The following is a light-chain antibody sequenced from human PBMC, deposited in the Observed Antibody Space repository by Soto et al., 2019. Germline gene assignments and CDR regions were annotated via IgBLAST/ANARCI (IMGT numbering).Light chain of an antibody. CDR2: GAS. J-gene: IGKJ1*01. Sequence: EIVLTQSPGTLSLSPGDRATLSCRASQNLGSGYLAWYQHKPGQAPRLLIYGASNRATGIPDRFSGSGSGTDFTLTISRLEPEDFAVYYCQQYGSSPPWTFGQGTKVDIK. V-gene: IGKV3-20*01. CDR1: QNLGSGY. CDR3: QQYGSSPPWT.